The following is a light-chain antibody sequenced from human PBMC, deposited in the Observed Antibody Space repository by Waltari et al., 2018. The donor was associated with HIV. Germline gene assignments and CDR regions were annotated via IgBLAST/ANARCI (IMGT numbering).Light chain of an antibody. CDR3: QQSYSTPLFT. J-gene: IGKJ3*01. V-gene: IGKV1-39*01. Sequence: IHMNQSPSSLYAYVGDRVTITCRASQSISSYLNWYQQKPGKAPKLLIYAASSLQSGVPSRFSGSGSGTDFTLTISSLQPEDFATYYCQQSYSTPLFTFGPGTKVDIK. CDR2: AAS. CDR1: QSISSY.